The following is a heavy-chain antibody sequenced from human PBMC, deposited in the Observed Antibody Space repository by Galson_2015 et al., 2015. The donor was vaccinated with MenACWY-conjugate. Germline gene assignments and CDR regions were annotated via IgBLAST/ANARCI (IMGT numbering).Heavy chain of an antibody. CDR1: GDRVSRHSAA. CDR3: ARMHGGYVDY. D-gene: IGHD2-15*01. Sequence: CAISGDRVSRHSAAWNWIRQSPSRGLEWLGRTYYRSKWNYNYALSVKSRIIINPDTSKNQFSLQLNSVTPEDTAVYFCARMHGGYVDYWGHGTLVPVSS. J-gene: IGHJ4*01. V-gene: IGHV6-1*01. CDR2: TYYRSKWNY.